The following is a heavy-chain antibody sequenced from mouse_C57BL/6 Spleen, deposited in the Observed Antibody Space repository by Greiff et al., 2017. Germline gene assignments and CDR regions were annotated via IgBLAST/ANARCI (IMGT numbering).Heavy chain of an antibody. Sequence: EVQVVESGGGLVKPGGFLKLSCAASGFTFSSYTMSWVRPTSEKRLEWVATISGGCCNTYHPESVKGRFPISRDNAKNTLYMQMSSLRSEDTALYYCAREYYGSNYYFDYWGQGTTLTVSS. CDR3: AREYYGSNYYFDY. CDR1: GFTFSSYT. D-gene: IGHD1-1*01. J-gene: IGHJ2*01. V-gene: IGHV5-9*01. CDR2: ISGGCCNT.